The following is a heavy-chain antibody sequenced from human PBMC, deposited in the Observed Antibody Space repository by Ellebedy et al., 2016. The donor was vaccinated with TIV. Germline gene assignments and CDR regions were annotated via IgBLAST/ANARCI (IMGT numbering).Heavy chain of an antibody. D-gene: IGHD6-13*01. CDR1: GGSISSGDYY. J-gene: IGHJ5*02. V-gene: IGHV4-30-4*01. CDR2: IYYSGST. CDR3: ARDPIAAAGTRFDP. Sequence: SETLSLTCTVSGGSISSGDYYWSWIRQPPGKGLEWIGYIYYSGSTYYNPSLKSRVTISVDTSKNQFSLKLSSVTAADTAVYYCARDPIAAAGTRFDPWGQGTLVTVSS.